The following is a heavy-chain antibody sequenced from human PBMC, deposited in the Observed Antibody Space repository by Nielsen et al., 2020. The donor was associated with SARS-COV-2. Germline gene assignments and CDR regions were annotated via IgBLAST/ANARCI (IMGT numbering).Heavy chain of an antibody. CDR3: ATLYDNGDFGDGFDF. D-gene: IGHD4-17*01. Sequence: NWVRQPPGKGLEWIGEIYYSGTANYNPSLKSRVTMAVDKSKNQFSLSVTSVTAADTAVYFCATLYDNGDFGDGFDFWGRGKMVTVSS. CDR2: IYYSGTA. V-gene: IGHV4-4*01. J-gene: IGHJ3*01.